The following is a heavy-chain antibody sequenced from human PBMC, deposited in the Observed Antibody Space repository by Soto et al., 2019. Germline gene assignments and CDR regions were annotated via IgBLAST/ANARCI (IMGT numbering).Heavy chain of an antibody. CDR2: IIPIFGTA. J-gene: IGHJ6*02. CDR3: ARASSRSLAYCSSTSCHYGSYYYYGMDV. CDR1: GGTFSSYA. V-gene: IGHV1-69*06. Sequence: QVQLVQSGAEVQKPGSSVKVSCKASGGTFSSYAISWVRQAPGQGLEWMGGIIPIFGTANYAQKFQGRVTITADKSTSTDSMELSSLRSEDTAVYYCARASSRSLAYCSSTSCHYGSYYYYGMDVWGQGTTVTVSS. D-gene: IGHD2-2*01.